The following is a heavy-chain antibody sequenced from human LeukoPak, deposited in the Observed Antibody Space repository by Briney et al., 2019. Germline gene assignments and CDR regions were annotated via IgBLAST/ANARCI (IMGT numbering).Heavy chain of an antibody. V-gene: IGHV4-59*01. J-gene: IGHJ5*02. CDR2: IYYSGST. CDR3: ARGPPRNWFDP. CDR1: GGPISSYY. Sequence: SETLSLTCSVSGGPISSYYWSWIRQPPGKGLEWIGYIYYSGSTNYNPSLKSRVTISLDTSKNQFSLKLSSVTAADTAVYYCARGPPRNWFDPWGQGTLVTVSS.